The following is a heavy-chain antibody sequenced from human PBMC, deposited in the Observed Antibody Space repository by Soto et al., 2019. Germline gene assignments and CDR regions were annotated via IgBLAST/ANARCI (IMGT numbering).Heavy chain of an antibody. V-gene: IGHV1-69*02. CDR2: IIPLLGIA. CDR3: ATLGREMVVVDDAPFNAFDI. CDR1: GGTFSSYT. Sequence: QVQLVQSGAEVKKPGSSVKVSCKASGGTFSSYTISWVRQAPGQGLEWMGRIIPLLGIANYAQKFQGRVTLTADKSTSTADMELSSLRSEDTAVYSCATLGREMVVVDDAPFNAFDIWGQGTMVTLSS. J-gene: IGHJ3*02. D-gene: IGHD2-15*01.